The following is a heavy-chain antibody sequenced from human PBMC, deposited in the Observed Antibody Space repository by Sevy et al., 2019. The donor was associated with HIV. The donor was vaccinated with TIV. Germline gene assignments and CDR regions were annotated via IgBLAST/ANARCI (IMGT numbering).Heavy chain of an antibody. V-gene: IGHV4-59*01. J-gene: IGHJ5*02. CDR1: GGSISSYY. CDR2: IYYSGST. CDR3: ARHVGGYLYDWFDP. D-gene: IGHD1-26*01. Sequence: SETLSLTCTVSGGSISSYYWSWIRQPPGKGLEWMGYIYYSGSTNYNPSLKSRVTISVDTSKNQFSLMLTPVTAADTAVYYCARHVGGYLYDWFDPWGQGTLVTVSS.